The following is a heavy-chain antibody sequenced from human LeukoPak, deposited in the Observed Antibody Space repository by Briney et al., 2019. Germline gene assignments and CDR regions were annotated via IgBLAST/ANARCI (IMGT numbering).Heavy chain of an antibody. CDR3: ARKEIGYCSGGSCYGVDY. CDR1: GGSFSGYY. D-gene: IGHD2-15*01. Sequence: SETLSLTCAVYGGSFSGYYWSWIRQPRGKGLEWIGEINHSGSTNYNPSLKSRVTISVDTSKNQFSLKLSSVTAADTAVYYCARKEIGYCSGGSCYGVDYWGQGTLVTVSS. CDR2: INHSGST. J-gene: IGHJ4*02. V-gene: IGHV4-34*01.